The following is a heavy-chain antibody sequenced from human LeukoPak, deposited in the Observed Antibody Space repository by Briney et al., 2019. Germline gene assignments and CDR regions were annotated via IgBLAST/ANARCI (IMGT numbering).Heavy chain of an antibody. CDR3: AKDRHTSSSPGWSWCDP. J-gene: IGHJ5*02. CDR2: ISGSGGST. Sequence: GGSLRLSCAASGFTFSSYVMSWVRQPPGKGLEWVSAISGSGGSTYYADSVKGRFTVSRDNSKNTLYLQMNSLRAEDTAVYYCAKDRHTSSSPGWSWCDPWGQGILVTVSS. CDR1: GFTFSSYV. D-gene: IGHD6-13*01. V-gene: IGHV3-23*01.